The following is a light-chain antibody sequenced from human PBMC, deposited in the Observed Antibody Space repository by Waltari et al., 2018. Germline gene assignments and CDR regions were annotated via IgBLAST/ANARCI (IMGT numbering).Light chain of an antibody. CDR2: GAS. Sequence: EIVLTQSPGPLSLSPGASAALPCRPSQSVSSSHLAWYQQKPGQAPRLLLYGASFRAAGIPDKFSGSGSGTDFTLTISRLEPEDFAVYYCQQYGTSPWTFGPGTRVEIK. V-gene: IGKV3-20*01. CDR1: QSVSSSH. CDR3: QQYGTSPWT. J-gene: IGKJ1*01.